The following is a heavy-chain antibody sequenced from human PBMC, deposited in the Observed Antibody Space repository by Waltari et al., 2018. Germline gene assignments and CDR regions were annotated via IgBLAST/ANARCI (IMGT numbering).Heavy chain of an antibody. J-gene: IGHJ3*02. Sequence: QVQLQESGPGLVKPSETLSLTCAVSGYSISSGYYWGWIRQPPGKGLEWIGSIYHSGSTYYNPSLKSRVTISVDTSKNQFSLKLSSVTAADTAVYYCARLYDYIWGSYPPGAFDIWGQGTMVIVSS. V-gene: IGHV4-38-2*01. D-gene: IGHD3-16*02. CDR3: ARLYDYIWGSYPPGAFDI. CDR2: IYHSGST. CDR1: GYSISSGYY.